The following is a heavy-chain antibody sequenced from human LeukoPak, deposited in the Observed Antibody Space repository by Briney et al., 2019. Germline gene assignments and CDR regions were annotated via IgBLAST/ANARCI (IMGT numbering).Heavy chain of an antibody. Sequence: GASVKVSCKASGYTFTGYYMHRVRQAPGQGLEWMGWINPNSGGTNYAQKFQGRVTMTRDTSISTAYMELSRLRSDDTAVYYCARGLYSGSYYYMDVWGKGTTVTISS. CDR3: ARGLYSGSYYYMDV. V-gene: IGHV1-2*02. CDR1: GYTFTGYY. D-gene: IGHD1-26*01. CDR2: INPNSGGT. J-gene: IGHJ6*03.